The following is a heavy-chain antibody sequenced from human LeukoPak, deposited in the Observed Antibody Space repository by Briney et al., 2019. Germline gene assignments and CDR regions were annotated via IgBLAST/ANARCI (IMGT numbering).Heavy chain of an antibody. V-gene: IGHV3-66*01. CDR3: ARDLTLWGSPVI. CDR2: IYSGGST. J-gene: IGHJ4*02. CDR1: GFTFSSYA. D-gene: IGHD3-16*01. Sequence: PGGSLRLSCAASGFTFSSYAMSWVRQAPGKGLEWVSVIYSGGSTYYADSVKGRFTISRDNSKNTLYLQMNRLRAEDTAVYYCARDLTLWGSPVIWGQGTLVTVSS.